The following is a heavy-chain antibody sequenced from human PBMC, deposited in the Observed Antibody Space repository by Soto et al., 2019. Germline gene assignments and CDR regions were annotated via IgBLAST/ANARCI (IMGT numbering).Heavy chain of an antibody. Sequence: GGSLRLSCAASGFTFSSYAMHWVRQAPGKGLEWVAVISYDGSNKYYADSVKGRFTISRDNSKNTLYLQMNSLRAEDTAVYYCARGSTSNTVVTPPFDYWGQGTLVTVSS. CDR1: GFTFSSYA. CDR3: ARGSTSNTVVTPPFDY. D-gene: IGHD2-15*01. J-gene: IGHJ4*02. V-gene: IGHV3-30-3*01. CDR2: ISYDGSNK.